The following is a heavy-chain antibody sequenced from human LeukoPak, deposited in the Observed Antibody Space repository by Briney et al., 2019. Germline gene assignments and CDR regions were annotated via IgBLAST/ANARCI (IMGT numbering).Heavy chain of an antibody. V-gene: IGHV4-39*01. CDR2: IYYSGST. Sequence: SETLSLTCTVSGGSISSSSYYWGWIRQPPGKGLEWIGSIYYSGSTYYNPSLKSRVTISVDTSKNQFSLKLSSVTAADTAVYYCARQGVLLWFGGGANWFDPWGQGTLVTVSS. D-gene: IGHD3-10*01. CDR1: GGSISSSSYY. J-gene: IGHJ5*02. CDR3: ARQGVLLWFGGGANWFDP.